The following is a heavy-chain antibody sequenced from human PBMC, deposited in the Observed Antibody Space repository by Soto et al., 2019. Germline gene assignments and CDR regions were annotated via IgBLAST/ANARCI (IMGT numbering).Heavy chain of an antibody. CDR2: ISGDETRI. J-gene: IGHJ6*02. V-gene: IGHV3-30*05. CDR1: GFGFNFFG. D-gene: IGHD3-10*01. Sequence: QVHLVESGVSVVQPGTSLRLSCVASGFGFNFFGMHWVRQAPGKGLEWGAGISGDETRIYYADDMRGRVTISRVNSESTLYLHMNSLRPEATALYSCARDKDAGWFVMDVWGQGTTVTV. CDR3: ARDKDAGWFVMDV.